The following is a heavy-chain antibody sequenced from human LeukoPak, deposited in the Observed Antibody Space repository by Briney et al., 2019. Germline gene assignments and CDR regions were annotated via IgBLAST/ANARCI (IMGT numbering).Heavy chain of an antibody. CDR1: GFTFSSYV. V-gene: IGHV3-74*01. D-gene: IGHD3-22*01. CDR2: INSDGIST. Sequence: GGSLRLSCAASGFTFSSYVMHWVRQAPGKGLVWVSRINSDGISTSYADSVKGRFTISRDNAKNTLNLQMNSLRAEDTAVYYCARDLGQYYDTSDNWFDPWGQGTLVTVSS. J-gene: IGHJ5*02. CDR3: ARDLGQYYDTSDNWFDP.